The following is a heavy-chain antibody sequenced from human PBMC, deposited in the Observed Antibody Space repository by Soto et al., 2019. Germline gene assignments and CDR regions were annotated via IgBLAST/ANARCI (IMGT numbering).Heavy chain of an antibody. CDR2: SYLGDSDT. D-gene: IGHD2-2*01. CDR3: ARLQAAMPAAAGMDV. J-gene: IGHJ6*02. V-gene: IGHV5-51*01. CDR1: GYIFTNSW. Sequence: PGESLKISCKGSGYIFTNSWIGWVRQMPGKGLEWMGISYLGDSDTRNSPSFQGQVTISADKSITTAYLQCSRLRASENAMYYCARLQAAMPAAAGMDVWGQGTAVTVSS.